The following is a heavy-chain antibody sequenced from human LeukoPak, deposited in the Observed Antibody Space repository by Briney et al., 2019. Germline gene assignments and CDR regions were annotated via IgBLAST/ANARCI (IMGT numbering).Heavy chain of an antibody. CDR1: GFTFSSYA. V-gene: IGHV3-23*01. CDR3: ATYYTTMARYFDY. Sequence: GGSLRLSCAASGFTFSSYAMSWVRQAPGKGLEWVSTISGSRGSTYYADSVKGRFTISRDNSKNTLYLQMSSLRVEDTAVYYCATYYTTMARYFDYWGQGTLVTVSS. CDR2: ISGSRGST. D-gene: IGHD5-18*01. J-gene: IGHJ4*02.